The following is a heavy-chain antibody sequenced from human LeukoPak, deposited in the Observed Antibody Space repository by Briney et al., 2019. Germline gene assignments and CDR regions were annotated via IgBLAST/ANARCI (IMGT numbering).Heavy chain of an antibody. Sequence: PSETLSLTCAVYGGSFSGYYWSWIRQPPGKGLEWIVEINHSGSTNYNPSLKSRVTISVDPSKTQFSLKLSSVTAADTAVYYCARSPHAYSNYGNNYYYYMDVWGKGTTVTVSS. CDR2: INHSGST. CDR3: ARSPHAYSNYGNNYYYYMDV. V-gene: IGHV4-34*01. D-gene: IGHD4-11*01. CDR1: GGSFSGYY. J-gene: IGHJ6*03.